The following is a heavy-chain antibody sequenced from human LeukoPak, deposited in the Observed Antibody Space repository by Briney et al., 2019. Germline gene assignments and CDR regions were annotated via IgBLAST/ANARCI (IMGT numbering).Heavy chain of an antibody. CDR2: INGDGRSS. CDR3: ARTSPTSHFDF. D-gene: IGHD3-16*01. V-gene: IGHV3-74*01. Sequence: GASLRLSCAASGFTFTTYWMHWVRQAPGKGLVWVSRINGDGRSSNYADSVKGRFTISRDNARNTLYLQMNSLRAEDTALYYCARTSPTSHFDFWGQGTLVTVSS. J-gene: IGHJ4*02. CDR1: GFTFTTYW.